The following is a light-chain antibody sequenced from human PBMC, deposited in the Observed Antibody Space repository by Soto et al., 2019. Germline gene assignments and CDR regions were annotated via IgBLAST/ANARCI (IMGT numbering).Light chain of an antibody. J-gene: IGLJ2*01. CDR2: GNT. V-gene: IGLV1-40*01. CDR1: SSNIGAGYD. Sequence: QSVLTQPPSVSGAPGQRVTISCTGSSSNIGAGYDVHWYQQLLGTAPKLLIYGNTNRPSGVPDRFSGSKSGTSASLAITGRQAEYESDYYCQSYDSSLSGVVFGGGTKVTVL. CDR3: QSYDSSLSGVV.